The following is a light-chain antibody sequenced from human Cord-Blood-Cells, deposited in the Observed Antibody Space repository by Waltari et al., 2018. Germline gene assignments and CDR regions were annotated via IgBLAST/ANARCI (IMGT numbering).Light chain of an antibody. CDR3: QQYNSYPYT. Sequence: EIVLTQSPATLSLSPGESATLSCRASQRVCSYFAWYQQQPGQAPRLLIYDASNRATGIPARFSGSGSGTDFTLTISSLEPEDCAVYYCQQYNSYPYTFGQGTKLEIK. CDR2: DAS. CDR1: QRVCSY. J-gene: IGKJ2*01. V-gene: IGKV3-11*01.